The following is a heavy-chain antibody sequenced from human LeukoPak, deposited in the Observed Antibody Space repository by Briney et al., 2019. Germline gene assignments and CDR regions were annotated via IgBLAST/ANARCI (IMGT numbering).Heavy chain of an antibody. CDR1: GFTFSRHW. CDR2: IKQDGSEK. CDR3: ARDADARGDSFDI. Sequence: GGSLRLSCAASGFTFSRHWMSWVRQAPGKGLEWVANIKQDGSEKYYVASVKGRFTISRDNAKNSVYLQMNSLRAEDTAVYYCARDADARGDSFDIWGQGTMVTVSS. D-gene: IGHD3-16*01. J-gene: IGHJ3*02. V-gene: IGHV3-7*01.